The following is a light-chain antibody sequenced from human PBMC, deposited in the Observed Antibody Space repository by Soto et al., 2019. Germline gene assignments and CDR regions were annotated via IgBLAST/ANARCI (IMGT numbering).Light chain of an antibody. Sequence: DIQMTQSPSSLSASIGDRVTITCRASQSISNYLNWYQQKAGKAPKLLIYDASSLHSGVPSRFSGSGSGSDFTLTISSLQPEGFATYYCQQSYVTPRTFGQGTKVDVK. CDR1: QSISNY. CDR2: DAS. J-gene: IGKJ1*01. V-gene: IGKV1-39*01. CDR3: QQSYVTPRT.